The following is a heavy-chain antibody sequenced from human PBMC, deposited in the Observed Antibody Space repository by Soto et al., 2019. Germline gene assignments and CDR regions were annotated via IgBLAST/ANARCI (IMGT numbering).Heavy chain of an antibody. CDR3: PKAQIQTATIYYYGLDV. Sequence: GGSLRLSCAASGFTVSSYGMHWVRQAPGKXLEWVAVISYDGSNKYYADSVKGRFTISRDNSKNTLYLQMNSLRAEDTAVYSSPKAQIQTATIYYYGLDVCHQQTTVTVSS. CDR1: GFTVSSYG. J-gene: IGHJ6*02. V-gene: IGHV3-30*18. CDR2: ISYDGSNK. D-gene: IGHD1-1*01.